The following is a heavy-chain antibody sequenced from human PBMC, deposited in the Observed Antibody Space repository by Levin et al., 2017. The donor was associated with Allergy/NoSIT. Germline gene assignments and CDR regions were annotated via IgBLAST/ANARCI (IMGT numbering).Heavy chain of an antibody. CDR3: AKMEQQLVQGAFQE. Sequence: GGSLRLSCVASGFSFSSYAMYWVRQAPGKGLEWVSGISGSYDQTFYRDSVKGRFTISRDNSKNTVYLQMNNLRVDDSAIYYCAKMEQQLVQGAFQEWGQGTLVSVSS. CDR1: GFSFSSYA. D-gene: IGHD6-13*01. V-gene: IGHV3-23*01. J-gene: IGHJ1*01. CDR2: ISGSYDQT.